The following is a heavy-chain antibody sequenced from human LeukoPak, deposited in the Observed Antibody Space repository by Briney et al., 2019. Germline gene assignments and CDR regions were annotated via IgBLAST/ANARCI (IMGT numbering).Heavy chain of an antibody. CDR2: INTNTGNP. J-gene: IGHJ6*02. CDR1: EYTFTSYV. D-gene: IGHD4-17*01. CDR3: ARDRGDYAHYYYAMDV. V-gene: IGHV7-4-1*02. Sequence: GASVKVSCKDSEYTFTSYVMNWVRQAPGQGLEWMGWINTNTGNPAYAQGFTGRFVFSLDTSVSTAYLQINSLKAEDTAVYYCARDRGDYAHYYYAMDVWGQGTTVTVSS.